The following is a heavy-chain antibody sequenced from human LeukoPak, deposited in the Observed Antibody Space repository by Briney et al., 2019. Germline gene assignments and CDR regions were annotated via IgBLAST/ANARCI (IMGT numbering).Heavy chain of an antibody. CDR3: ARDYGIPLAYYDFWSGYYDFDY. D-gene: IGHD3-3*01. Sequence: ASVKVSCKASGYTFTSYGISWVRQAPGQGLEWMGWISAYNGNTNYAQKLQGRVTMTTDISTSTAYMELRSLRSDDTAVYYCARDYGIPLAYYDFWSGYYDFDYWGQGTLVTVSS. CDR1: GYTFTSYG. V-gene: IGHV1-18*01. CDR2: ISAYNGNT. J-gene: IGHJ4*02.